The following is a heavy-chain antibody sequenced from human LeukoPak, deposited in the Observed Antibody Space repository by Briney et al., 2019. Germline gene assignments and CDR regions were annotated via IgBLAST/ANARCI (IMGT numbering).Heavy chain of an antibody. Sequence: SETLSLTCTVSGGSISSGGYYWSWIRQPPGKGLDWIGYIYHSGSTYYNPSLKSRVTISVDRSKNQFSLKLSSVTAADTAVYYCARVPPNYWFDPWGQGTLVTVSS. D-gene: IGHD1-1*01. CDR2: IYHSGST. CDR1: GGSISSGGYY. V-gene: IGHV4-30-2*01. CDR3: ARVPPNYWFDP. J-gene: IGHJ5*02.